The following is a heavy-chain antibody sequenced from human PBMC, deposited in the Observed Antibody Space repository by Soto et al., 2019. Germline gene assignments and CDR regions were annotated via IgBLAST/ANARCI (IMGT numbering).Heavy chain of an antibody. J-gene: IGHJ4*02. Sequence: PVWSLRLSCASSVFTFSSYAMSWVRQAPGKGLELVSAISGSGGSTYYADSVKGRFTISRDNSKNTVSLQMNSLRDEDSAAYYCATTGPYWGQGTLVTVSS. V-gene: IGHV3-23*01. CDR3: ATTGPY. CDR1: VFTFSSYA. CDR2: ISGSGGST.